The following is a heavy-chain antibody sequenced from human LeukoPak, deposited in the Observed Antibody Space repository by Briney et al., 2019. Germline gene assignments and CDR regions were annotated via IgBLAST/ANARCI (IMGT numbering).Heavy chain of an antibody. CDR1: GGSISRYY. CDR3: ARDRNTDFWSGYYTNYFDY. Sequence: PSETLSLTCTVSGGSISRYYWSWIRQPDGKGLEWIGRIYASGSTNYNPSLKSRVTMSVDTSNNHFSLKLTSVTAADTAVYYCARDRNTDFWSGYYTNYFDYWGQGTLVTVSS. V-gene: IGHV4-4*07. CDR2: IYASGST. D-gene: IGHD3-3*01. J-gene: IGHJ4*02.